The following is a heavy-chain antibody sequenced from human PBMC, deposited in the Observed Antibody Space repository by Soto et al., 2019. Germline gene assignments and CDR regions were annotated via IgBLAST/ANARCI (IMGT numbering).Heavy chain of an antibody. CDR2: INHSGST. CDR3: ARGRLRFLEWLPLDY. CDR1: GGSFSGYY. D-gene: IGHD3-3*01. Sequence: PSETLSLTCAVYGGSFSGYYWSWIRQPPGKGLEWIGEINHSGSTNYNPSLKSRVTISVDTSKNQFSLKLSSVTAADTAVYYCARGRLRFLEWLPLDYWGQGTLVTVSS. V-gene: IGHV4-34*01. J-gene: IGHJ4*02.